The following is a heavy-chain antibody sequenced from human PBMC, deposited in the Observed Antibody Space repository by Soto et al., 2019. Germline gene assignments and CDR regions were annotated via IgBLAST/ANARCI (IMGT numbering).Heavy chain of an antibody. CDR2: IGYTGTTI. D-gene: IGHD3-3*01. J-gene: IGHJ4*02. CDR3: ARDRRFLEWAPT. V-gene: IGHV3-48*04. CDR1: GFTFSSYG. Sequence: PGGSLRLSCAASGFTFSSYGMHWVRQAPGKGLEWVSYIGYTGTTIYYADSVKGRFTISRDNAKNSLYLQMNSLRAEDTAVYYCARDRRFLEWAPTGGQGTLVTV.